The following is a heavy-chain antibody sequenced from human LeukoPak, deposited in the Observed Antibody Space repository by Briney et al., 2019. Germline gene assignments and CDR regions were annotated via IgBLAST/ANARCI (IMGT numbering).Heavy chain of an antibody. J-gene: IGHJ5*02. D-gene: IGHD3-22*01. V-gene: IGHV3-11*01. CDR1: GFTFSDYY. CDR2: ISNSGTTI. CDR3: ARWGYFGYLNVRNWFDP. Sequence: GGSLRLSCAASGFTFSDYYMTWVRQAPGKGLEWVSYISNSGTTIYYADSLKGRFTISRDNAKNSLYLQMNSLRAEDTAVYYCARWGYFGYLNVRNWFDPWGQGTLVTVSS.